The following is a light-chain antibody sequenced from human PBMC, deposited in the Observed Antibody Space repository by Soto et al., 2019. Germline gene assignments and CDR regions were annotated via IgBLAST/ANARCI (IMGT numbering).Light chain of an antibody. Sequence: EAELTQSPLSLPVTLGQPASISCRSSQSLAYSDGNSYVNWFHQRPGQSPRRLIYKVSNRDFGVPERFSGSGSGTDFTLKISRVEAEDVGVYYCMQATHWPFTVGGGTNVDIK. V-gene: IGKV2-30*01. CDR3: MQATHWPFT. CDR1: QSLAYSDGNSY. J-gene: IGKJ4*01. CDR2: KVS.